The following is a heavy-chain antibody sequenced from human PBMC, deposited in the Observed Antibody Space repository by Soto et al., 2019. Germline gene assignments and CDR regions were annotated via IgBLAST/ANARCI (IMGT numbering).Heavy chain of an antibody. CDR1: GGTFSSYA. D-gene: IGHD6-19*01. Sequence: GASVKVCCKASGGTFSSYAISWVRQAPGQGLEWMGGIIPIFGTANYAQKFQGRVTITADESTSTAYMELSSLRSEDTAVYYCASDPADLDPGIAVAGTRWNYFDDWGQGTLVTLSS. J-gene: IGHJ4*02. CDR2: IIPIFGTA. V-gene: IGHV1-69*13. CDR3: ASDPADLDPGIAVAGTRWNYFDD.